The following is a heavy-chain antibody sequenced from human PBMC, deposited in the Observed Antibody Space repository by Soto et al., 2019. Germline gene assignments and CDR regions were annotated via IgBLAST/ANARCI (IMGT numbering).Heavy chain of an antibody. CDR2: IWYDGSNK. Sequence: QVQLVESGGGVVQPGRSLRLSCAASGFTFSSYGMHWVRQAPGKGLEWVAVIWYDGSNKYYADSVKGRFTISRDNSKNTLYLQTNSLRAEDTAVYYCARDWFTMVRGVTTYYFDYWGQGTLVTVSS. CDR3: ARDWFTMVRGVTTYYFDY. D-gene: IGHD3-10*01. V-gene: IGHV3-33*01. CDR1: GFTFSSYG. J-gene: IGHJ4*02.